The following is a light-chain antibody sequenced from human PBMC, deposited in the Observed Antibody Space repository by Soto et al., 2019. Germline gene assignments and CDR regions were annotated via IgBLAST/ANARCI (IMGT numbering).Light chain of an antibody. V-gene: IGLV2-14*01. CDR2: EVN. CDR3: SSFTASSTLV. J-gene: IGLJ1*01. Sequence: QSALTQPASVSGSPGQSNTISCTGTSSDVGGYNFVSWYQQYPGTAPKVVIYEVNNRPSGVSDRFSGSKSGNTASLTISGLQAEDEADYFCSSFTASSTLVFGTGTKLTVL. CDR1: SSDVGGYNF.